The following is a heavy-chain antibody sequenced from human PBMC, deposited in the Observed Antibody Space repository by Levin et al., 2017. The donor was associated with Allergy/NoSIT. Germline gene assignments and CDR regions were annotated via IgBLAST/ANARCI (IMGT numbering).Heavy chain of an antibody. V-gene: IGHV3-7*01. CDR2: IKQDGSEK. CDR1: GFTFSTYW. Sequence: PGASVKVSCAVSGFTFSTYWMNWVRQAPGKGLEWVANIKQDGSEKYYVDSVKGRFTISRDNVKNSLYLQLDSLRAEDTAVYYCAGQNCGGDCSLDYWGQGTLVTVSA. CDR3: AGQNCGGDCSLDY. D-gene: IGHD2-21*02. J-gene: IGHJ4*02.